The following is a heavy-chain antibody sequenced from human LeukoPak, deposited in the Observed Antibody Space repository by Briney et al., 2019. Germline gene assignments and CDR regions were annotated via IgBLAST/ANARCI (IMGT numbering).Heavy chain of an antibody. J-gene: IGHJ4*02. CDR1: GFTFSDYY. Sequence: GGSLRLSCAASGFTFSDYYMSWIRQAPGKGLEWVSYISSSGSTIYYADSVKGRFTISRDNAKNSLYLQMNSLRAEGTAVYYCARGMVVGATKPFDYWGQGTLVTVSS. V-gene: IGHV3-11*04. CDR2: ISSSGSTI. CDR3: ARGMVVGATKPFDY. D-gene: IGHD1-26*01.